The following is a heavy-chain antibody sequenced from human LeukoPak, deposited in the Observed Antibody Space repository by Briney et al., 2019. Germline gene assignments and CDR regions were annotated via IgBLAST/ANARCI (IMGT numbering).Heavy chain of an antibody. V-gene: IGHV1-2*04. CDR2: INPNSGGT. Sequence: ASVKVSCKASGYTFTGYYMHWVRQAPGQGLEWMGWINPNSGGTNYARKYQGWVTMTRDTSISTAYMELSRLRSDDTAVYYCARSRGIAAAGTTYDYWGQGTLVTVSS. CDR3: ARSRGIAAAGTTYDY. CDR1: GYTFTGYY. J-gene: IGHJ4*02. D-gene: IGHD6-13*01.